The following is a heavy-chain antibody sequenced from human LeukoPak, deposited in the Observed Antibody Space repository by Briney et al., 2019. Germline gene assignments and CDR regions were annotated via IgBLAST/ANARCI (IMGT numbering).Heavy chain of an antibody. V-gene: IGHV4-39*01. D-gene: IGHD2-21*02. Sequence: SETLSLTCTVSGGSISSTYDHWDWIRQPPGKGLEWMGSIRYSGTTYYNPSLKGRVTIFVDTSNNQFSLRLSSVTAADTAVYYCARRLHYFDYWGQGSLATVSS. CDR2: IRYSGTT. CDR3: ARRLHYFDY. CDR1: GGSISSTYDH. J-gene: IGHJ4*02.